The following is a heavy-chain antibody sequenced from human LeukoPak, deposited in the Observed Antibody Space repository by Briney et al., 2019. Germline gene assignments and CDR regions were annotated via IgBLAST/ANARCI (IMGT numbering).Heavy chain of an antibody. CDR1: GFTLSDFW. CDR2: IDQDGSDK. Sequence: GGSLRLSCAASGFTLSDFWMSWVRQAPGKGLEWVANIDQDGSDKNYVGSVKGRFTISRDDAKNSLFLQMNSLRAEDTAVYYCARESTEDRPGSWGQGTLVTVSS. D-gene: IGHD5/OR15-5a*01. CDR3: ARESTEDRPGS. J-gene: IGHJ5*02. V-gene: IGHV3-7*01.